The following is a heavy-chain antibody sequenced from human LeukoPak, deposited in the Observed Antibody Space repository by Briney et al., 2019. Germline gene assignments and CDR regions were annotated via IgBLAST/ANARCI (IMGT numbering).Heavy chain of an antibody. D-gene: IGHD3-10*01. CDR3: ARCSGVFGSSGY. CDR2: ISSGTGSYI. J-gene: IGHJ4*02. CDR1: GFSFSSYS. Sequence: GGSLRLSCVASGFSFSSYSMNWVRQAPGKGLEWVSTISSGTGSYIYYADSVRGRFTISRDNAKNSLYLQMNSLRADDTAVYYCARCSGVFGSSGYWGQGTLVTVSS. V-gene: IGHV3-21*01.